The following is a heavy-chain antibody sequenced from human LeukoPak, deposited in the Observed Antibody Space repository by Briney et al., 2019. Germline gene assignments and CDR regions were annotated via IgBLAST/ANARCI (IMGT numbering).Heavy chain of an antibody. CDR1: GFTFSSYG. CDR2: ISYDGSNK. J-gene: IGHJ6*02. V-gene: IGHV3-30*18. Sequence: GGSLRLSCVASGFTFSSYGMHWVRQAPGKGLEWVAVISYDGSNKYYADSVKGRFTISRDNSKNTLYLQMNSLRAEDTAVYYCAKRSLDGCYYYGMDVWGQGTTLTVSS. D-gene: IGHD5-24*01. CDR3: AKRSLDGCYYYGMDV.